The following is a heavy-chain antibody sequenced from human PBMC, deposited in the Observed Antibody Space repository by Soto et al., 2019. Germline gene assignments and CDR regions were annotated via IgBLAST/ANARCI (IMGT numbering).Heavy chain of an antibody. D-gene: IGHD3-16*02. CDR3: AKDIASYYDYVWGSKRYHGSDF. J-gene: IGHJ4*02. Sequence: PGGSLRLSCAASGFTFSSYAMSWVRQAPGKGLEWVSAISGSGGSTYYADSVKGRFTISRDNSKNTLYLQMNSLRAEDTAVYYCAKDIASYYDYVWGSKRYHGSDFWGQGTLVTVSS. V-gene: IGHV3-23*01. CDR2: ISGSGGST. CDR1: GFTFSSYA.